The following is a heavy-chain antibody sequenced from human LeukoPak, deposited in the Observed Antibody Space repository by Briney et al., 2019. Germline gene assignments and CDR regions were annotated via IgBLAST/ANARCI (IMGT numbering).Heavy chain of an antibody. Sequence: GGSLRLSCAASGFTFSSYIMNWVRQAPGKGLDWVSYISSSSSTIYYADSVKGRFTISRDNAKNSLYLQMNSLRAEDTAVYYCARHGDYAFDYWGQGTLVTVSS. CDR2: ISSSSSTI. CDR3: ARHGDYAFDY. CDR1: GFTFSSYI. D-gene: IGHD4-17*01. V-gene: IGHV3-48*04. J-gene: IGHJ4*02.